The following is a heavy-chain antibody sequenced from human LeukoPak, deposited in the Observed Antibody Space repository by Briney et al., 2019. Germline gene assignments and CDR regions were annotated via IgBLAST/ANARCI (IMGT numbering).Heavy chain of an antibody. V-gene: IGHV3-23*01. D-gene: IGHD3-10*01. J-gene: IGHJ6*02. CDR2: ISGSGGST. Sequence: PGGSLRLSCAASGFTFSSYAMSWVRQAPGKGLEWVSAISGSGGSTYYADSVRGRFTISRDNSKSTLYLQMNSLRAEDTAVYYCAKIRGYGSGSYYNELYYYYGMDVWGQGTTVTVSS. CDR3: AKIRGYGSGSYYNELYYYYGMDV. CDR1: GFTFSSYA.